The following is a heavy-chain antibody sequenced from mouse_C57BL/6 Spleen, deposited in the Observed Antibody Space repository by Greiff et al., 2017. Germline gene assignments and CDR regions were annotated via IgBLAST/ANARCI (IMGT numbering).Heavy chain of an antibody. V-gene: IGHV1-64*01. CDR2: IHPNCGST. CDR1: GYTFTSYW. J-gene: IGHJ2*01. CDR3: GRAAYLYFDY. Sequence: QVQLQQPGPELVKPGASVKLSCKASGYTFTSYWMHWVKQRPGQGLEWIGMIHPNCGSTNYNEKFKSKATLTVDKSSSTAYMQLSSLTSEDSAVXYGGRAAYLYFDYWGQGTTLTVSS. D-gene: IGHD5-1*01.